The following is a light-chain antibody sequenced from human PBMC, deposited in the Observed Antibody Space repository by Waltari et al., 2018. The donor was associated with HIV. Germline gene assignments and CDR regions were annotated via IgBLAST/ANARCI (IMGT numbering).Light chain of an antibody. J-gene: IGLJ2*01. Sequence: SSELPQPLSVSVALGPPARIPRGGNNIGSNNVHRYQQKPGQAPVLVIYRDTNRPSGIPERFSGSNSGNTATLTISRAQAGDETDYYCQVWDSSTVVFGGGTKLTVL. CDR3: QVWDSSTVV. V-gene: IGLV3-9*01. CDR2: RDT. CDR1: NIGSNN.